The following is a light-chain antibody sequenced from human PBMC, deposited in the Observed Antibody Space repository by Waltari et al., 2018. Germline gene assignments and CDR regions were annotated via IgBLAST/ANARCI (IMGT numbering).Light chain of an antibody. CDR3: CSFAGGNNFEVI. CDR1: SSNVENYNL. Sequence: QSALTQPASVSGSPGQSITISCTGTSSNVENYNLVSWYQHHPGKAPKLWIYEVSKRTAGISNRFSGSTSGNTASLTISGLQAEDESDYYCCSFAGGNNFEVIFGGGTRLTVL. CDR2: EVS. J-gene: IGLJ2*01. V-gene: IGLV2-23*02.